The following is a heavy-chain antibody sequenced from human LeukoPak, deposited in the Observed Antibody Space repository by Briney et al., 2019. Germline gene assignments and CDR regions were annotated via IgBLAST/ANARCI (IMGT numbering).Heavy chain of an antibody. J-gene: IGHJ4*02. CDR2: VNSNGGST. CDR3: VKDRRVAVTGPFDY. CDR1: GFTFTNYP. V-gene: IGHV3-64D*06. D-gene: IGHD6-19*01. Sequence: GGSLRLSCSASGFTFTNYPFHWVRQAPGKGLEYVPGVNSNGGSTYHADSVKGRFTISRDNSENTLYLQMSSLRGEDTAVYYCVKDRRVAVTGPFDYWGQGTLVTVSS.